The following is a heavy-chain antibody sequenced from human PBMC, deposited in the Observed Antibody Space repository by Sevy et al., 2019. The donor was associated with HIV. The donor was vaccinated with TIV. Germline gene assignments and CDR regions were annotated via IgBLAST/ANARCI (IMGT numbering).Heavy chain of an antibody. CDR2: IIPAGIT. CDR3: ARGQWEHPY. D-gene: IGHD1-26*01. Sequence: SETLSLTCAVYGESFSGFYWSWIRQPPGKGLEWIGDIIPAGITNYNPSLKSRVTISIDTSKNQFSLKMNSLTAADTAVYYCARGQWEHPYWGQGTQVTVSS. CDR1: GESFSGFY. J-gene: IGHJ4*02. V-gene: IGHV4-34*01.